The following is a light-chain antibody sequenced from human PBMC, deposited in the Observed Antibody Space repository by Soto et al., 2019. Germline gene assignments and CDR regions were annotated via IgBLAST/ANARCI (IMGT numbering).Light chain of an antibody. CDR3: QQYNSYPLT. CDR1: QSISSW. V-gene: IGKV1-5*03. J-gene: IGKJ2*01. Sequence: DIQMTQSPSTLSASVGDRVTITCRASQSISSWLAWYQQKPGKAPKLLIYKASSLESGVPSRFSGIGSGTEFTLTISSLQPDDFATYYCQQYNSYPLTFGQGTKLEIK. CDR2: KAS.